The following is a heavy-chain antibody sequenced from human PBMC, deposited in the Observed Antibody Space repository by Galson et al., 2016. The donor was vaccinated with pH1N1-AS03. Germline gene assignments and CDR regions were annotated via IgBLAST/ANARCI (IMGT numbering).Heavy chain of an antibody. V-gene: IGHV3-30*01. CDR1: GDSLNNYD. CDR3: AREGNSSGRAGAFHV. CDR2: ISVDGRNE. Sequence: SCKALGDSLNNYDVSWVRQAPGKGPEWLTLISVDGRNEMHAGSVKDRFTVSRDNSKNTVYLQMNGLRVDDTAMYYCAREGNSSGRAGAFHVWGQGTLVTVSS. D-gene: IGHD6-19*01. J-gene: IGHJ3*01.